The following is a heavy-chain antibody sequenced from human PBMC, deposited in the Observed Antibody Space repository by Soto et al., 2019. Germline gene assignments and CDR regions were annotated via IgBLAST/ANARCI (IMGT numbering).Heavy chain of an antibody. V-gene: IGHV3-48*01. CDR2: ISGSGGTI. CDR1: GFTLSSYS. CDR3: XRXTGXRSSGWSXXFDF. D-gene: IGHD6-19*01. Sequence: EVQLVXSGGGMVQPGGSLRVSCAASGFTLSSYSMHWVRQAPGKGLEWVSYISGSGGTIYYADSVKGRFTXXXXXAKXXXXXXXXXXXXXXXXXXXXXRXTGXRSSGWSXXFDFWGQGTRVTVSS. J-gene: IGHJ4*02.